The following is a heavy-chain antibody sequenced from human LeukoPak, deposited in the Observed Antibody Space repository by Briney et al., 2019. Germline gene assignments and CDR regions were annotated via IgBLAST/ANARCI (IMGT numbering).Heavy chain of an antibody. V-gene: IGHV3-33*01. Sequence: GGSLRLSCAASGFTFSRYGMHWVRQAPGKGLEWVAVIWPDGSNKYYADSVKGRFTISRDNSKNTLYLHMNSLRAEDTAVYSCVRDYYHGSGTYYNSAFDIWGQGTMVTVSS. CDR1: GFTFSRYG. CDR2: IWPDGSNK. J-gene: IGHJ3*02. D-gene: IGHD3-10*01. CDR3: VRDYYHGSGTYYNSAFDI.